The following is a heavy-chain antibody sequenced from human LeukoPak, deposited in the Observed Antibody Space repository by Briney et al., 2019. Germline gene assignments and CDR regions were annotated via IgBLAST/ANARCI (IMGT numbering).Heavy chain of an antibody. Sequence: PGGSLRFSCAASGFSFRSHFMNWVRQAPGRGLEWVSSISSTSTYIYYADSVKGRFTISRDNANNSLYLQMNSLRAEDTALYYCARHNSFDYWGRGTLVTVSS. CDR1: GFSFRSHF. V-gene: IGHV3-21*04. D-gene: IGHD1-20*01. J-gene: IGHJ4*02. CDR2: ISSTSTYI. CDR3: ARHNSFDY.